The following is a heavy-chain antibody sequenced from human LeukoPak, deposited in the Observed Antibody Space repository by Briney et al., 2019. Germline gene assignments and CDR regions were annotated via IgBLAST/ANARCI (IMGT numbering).Heavy chain of an antibody. V-gene: IGHV3-30*18. Sequence: GGSLRLSCAASGFTFSTYGMHWVRQAPGKGLEWVAVISYDGSNEYYADSVKGRFTISRDNSMNTLYLQMNSLRAEDTAVYYCAKDLSTGKGSYYYGMDVWGQGTTVTVSS. CDR2: ISYDGSNE. D-gene: IGHD1-1*01. J-gene: IGHJ6*02. CDR1: GFTFSTYG. CDR3: AKDLSTGKGSYYYGMDV.